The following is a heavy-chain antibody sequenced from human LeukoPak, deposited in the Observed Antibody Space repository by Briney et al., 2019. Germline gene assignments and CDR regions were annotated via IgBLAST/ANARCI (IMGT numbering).Heavy chain of an antibody. CDR1: GGSVSSGSYY. D-gene: IGHD3-9*01. CDR3: ARGFRYFDSSGQDAFDI. CDR2: IYYSGST. J-gene: IGHJ3*02. V-gene: IGHV4-61*01. Sequence: PSETLSLTCTVSGGSVSSGSYYWSWIRQPPGKGLEWIGYIYYSGSTNCNPSLKSRVTISVDTSKNQCSLNLSSVTAADTAVYYCARGFRYFDSSGQDAFDIWGQGTMVTVSS.